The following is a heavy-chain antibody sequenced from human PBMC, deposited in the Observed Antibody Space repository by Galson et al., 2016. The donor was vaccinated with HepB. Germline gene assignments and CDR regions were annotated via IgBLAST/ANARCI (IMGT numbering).Heavy chain of an antibody. Sequence: SETLSLTCTVSGDSISRSFYYWGWVRQPPGKGPEWIGSVYRSGTTYYNPSLKSRVTVSVDTSQNLFSLTLNSVTAADTGVYYCARHTLAAGTGVAFEIWGQGTLVTVSS. V-gene: IGHV4-39*01. CDR1: GDSISRSFYY. CDR3: ARHTLAAGTGVAFEI. D-gene: IGHD6-13*01. J-gene: IGHJ4*02. CDR2: VYRSGTT.